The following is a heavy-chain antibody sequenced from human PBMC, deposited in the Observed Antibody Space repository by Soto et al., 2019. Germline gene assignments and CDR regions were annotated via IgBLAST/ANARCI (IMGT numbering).Heavy chain of an antibody. CDR3: ARDGYFFESGTFYVEYFQN. J-gene: IGHJ1*01. CDR2: ISGDGSNQ. Sequence: QEQLVESGGGVVQPGRSLRLSCRVSGFTFINYAMHWVRQAPGKGLEWVALISGDGSNQYYADSVKGRFTISRDNSKSTLFLQLFGLRAEDTAVYYCARDGYFFESGTFYVEYFQNWGQGTLVSVSS. V-gene: IGHV3-30-3*01. D-gene: IGHD2-15*01. CDR1: GFTFINYA.